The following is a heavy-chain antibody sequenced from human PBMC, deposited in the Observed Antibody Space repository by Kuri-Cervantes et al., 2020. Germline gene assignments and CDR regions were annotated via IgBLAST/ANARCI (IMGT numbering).Heavy chain of an antibody. Sequence: ESLKISCAVSGYSISSGYYWGWIRQPPGKGLEWIGSIYHSGSTYYNPSLKSRVTISVDTSKNQFSLKLSSVTAADTAVYYCARGRTQGSSWLPEDYWGQGTLVTVSS. V-gene: IGHV4-38-2*01. J-gene: IGHJ4*02. CDR2: IYHSGST. CDR1: GYSISSGYY. D-gene: IGHD6-13*01. CDR3: ARGRTQGSSWLPEDY.